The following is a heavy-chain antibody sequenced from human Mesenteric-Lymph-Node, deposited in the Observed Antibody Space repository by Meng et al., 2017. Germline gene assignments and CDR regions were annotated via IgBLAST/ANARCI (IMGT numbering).Heavy chain of an antibody. CDR2: IYPSGST. J-gene: IGHJ4*02. CDR1: GGSISSGSYY. V-gene: IGHV4-61*02. CDR3: ARDDYGARFGYFDY. D-gene: IGHD4-17*01. Sequence: LRLSCTVSGGSISSGSYYWSWIRQPPGKGLEWIGRIYPSGSTNYNPSLKSRVTMSLDTSKNQVSLKLSSVTAADTAVYYCARDDYGARFGYFDYWGQGTLVTVSS.